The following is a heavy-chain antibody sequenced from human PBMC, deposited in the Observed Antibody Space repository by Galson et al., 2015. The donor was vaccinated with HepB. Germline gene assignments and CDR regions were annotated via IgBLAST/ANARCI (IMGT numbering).Heavy chain of an antibody. Sequence: SLRLSCAASGFTFSSYGMHWVRQAPGKGLEWVAVISYDGSNKYYADSVKGRFTISRDNSKNTLYLQMNSLRAEDTAVYYCAKDRERGYYYYYYMDVWGKGTTVTVSS. CDR2: ISYDGSNK. CDR3: AKDRERGYYYYYYMDV. CDR1: GFTFSSYG. D-gene: IGHD1-1*01. J-gene: IGHJ6*03. V-gene: IGHV3-30*18.